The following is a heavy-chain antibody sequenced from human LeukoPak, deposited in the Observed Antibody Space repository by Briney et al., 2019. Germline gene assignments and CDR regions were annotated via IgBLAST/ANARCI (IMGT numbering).Heavy chain of an antibody. J-gene: IGHJ4*02. CDR2: ISAYNGNT. D-gene: IGHD3-22*01. CDR1: GYTFTSYG. CDR3: ARVNYYDSSGKFDY. V-gene: IGHV1-18*01. Sequence: GASVKVSCKASGYTFTSYGISWVRQAPGQGLEWMGWISAYNGNTNYAQKLQGRVTMTTDTSTSTAYMELRSLRSDDTAVYYCARVNYYDSSGKFDYWGQGTLVTVSS.